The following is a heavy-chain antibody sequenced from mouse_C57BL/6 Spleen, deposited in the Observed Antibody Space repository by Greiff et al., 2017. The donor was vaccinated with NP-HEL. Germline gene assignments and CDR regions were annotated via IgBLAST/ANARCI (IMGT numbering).Heavy chain of an antibody. D-gene: IGHD1-3*01. V-gene: IGHV1-18*01. CDR1: GYTFTDYN. CDR2: INPNNGGT. J-gene: IGHJ2*01. CDR3: ARGVGPLDY. Sequence: DVKLQESGPELVKPGASVKIPCKASGYTFTDYNMDWVKQSHGKSLEWIGDINPNNGGTIYNQKFKGKATLTVDKSSSTAYMELRSLTSEDTAVYYCARGVGPLDYWGQGTTLTVSS.